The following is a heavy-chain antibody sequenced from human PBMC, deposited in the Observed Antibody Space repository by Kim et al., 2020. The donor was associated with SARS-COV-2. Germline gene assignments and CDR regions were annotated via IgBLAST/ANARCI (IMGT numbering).Heavy chain of an antibody. CDR2: IYASGST. CDR3: AGGIGSYVY. J-gene: IGHJ4*02. Sequence: SETLSLTCTVSGGSISGYYWSWIRQPAGKGLEWIGRIYASGSTNYNPSLEIRVTMSVDTSRNQFSLTLSSVAAADTAVCYCAGGIGSYVYWGQGTQVTVSA. D-gene: IGHD1-26*01. CDR1: GGSISGYY. V-gene: IGHV4-4*07.